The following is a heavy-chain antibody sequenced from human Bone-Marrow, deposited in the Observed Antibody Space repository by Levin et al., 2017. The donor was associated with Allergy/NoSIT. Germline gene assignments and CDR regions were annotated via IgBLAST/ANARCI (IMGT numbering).Heavy chain of an antibody. D-gene: IGHD3-22*01. CDR2: ISGRSGST. CDR1: GFTFSDYA. J-gene: IGHJ4*02. Sequence: GGSLRLSCAASGFTFSDYAMNWVRQAPGKGLEWVSTISGRSGSTFYKDSVKGRFSISRDNSKNTLYLQMNSLRGEDTAVYYCAKRGAGPMIFPYFDLWGQGTLAIVSS. CDR3: AKRGAGPMIFPYFDL. V-gene: IGHV3-23*01.